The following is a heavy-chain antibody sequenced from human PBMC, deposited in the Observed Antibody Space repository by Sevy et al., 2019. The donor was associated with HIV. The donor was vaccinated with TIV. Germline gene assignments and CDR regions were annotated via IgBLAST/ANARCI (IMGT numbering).Heavy chain of an antibody. CDR2: ISSAGSNK. J-gene: IGHJ4*02. CDR3: TRDAGYSIAWSPSDY. CDR1: GLTFSSHA. D-gene: IGHD6-19*01. V-gene: IGHV3-30-3*01. Sequence: SLRLSCAASGLTFSSHAMHWVRQAPGKGLEWVAVISSAGSNKYYADSVKGRFTISRDNPKNTLYLQMNSLRPGDTAVYYCTRDAGYSIAWSPSDYWGQGTLVTVSS.